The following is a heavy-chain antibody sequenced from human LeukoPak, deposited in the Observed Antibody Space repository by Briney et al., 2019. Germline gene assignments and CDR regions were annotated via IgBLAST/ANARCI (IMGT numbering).Heavy chain of an antibody. V-gene: IGHV3-74*01. CDR2: INSDGSST. J-gene: IGHJ3*02. CDR3: STGPGHAFDI. Sequence: PGGSLRLSCAVSGFTFSSYWMHWVRQVPGKGLVWVSRINSDGSSTSYADSVKGRFTISRDNAKNTLYVQMNSLRAEDTAVYYCSTGPGHAFDIWGRGTMVTVSS. D-gene: IGHD1-14*01. CDR1: GFTFSSYW.